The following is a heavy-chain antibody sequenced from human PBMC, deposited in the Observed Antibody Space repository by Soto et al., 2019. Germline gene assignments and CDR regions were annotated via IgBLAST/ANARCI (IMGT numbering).Heavy chain of an antibody. CDR1: GFIFKNYA. V-gene: IGHV3-30*04. CDR2: ITRDGYNK. D-gene: IGHD6-6*01. CDR3: TKSSGGSSSVGMDY. J-gene: IGHJ4*02. Sequence: HPGGSLRLSCAVSGFIFKNYALNWVRQAPGKGLEWVASITRDGYNKYYADSVKGRFTISRDNSKNTLSLQMTALRVEDSSVYYCTKSSGGSSSVGMDYWGPGTLVTVSS.